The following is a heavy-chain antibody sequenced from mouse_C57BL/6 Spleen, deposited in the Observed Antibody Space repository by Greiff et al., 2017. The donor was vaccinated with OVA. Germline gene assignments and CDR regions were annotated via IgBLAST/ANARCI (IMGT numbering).Heavy chain of an antibody. J-gene: IGHJ3*01. CDR3: ARDHYYGSSYGLFAY. V-gene: IGHV5-17*01. Sequence: EVMLVESGGGLVKPGGSLKLSCAASGFTFSDYGMHWVRQAPEKGLEWVAYISSGSSTIYYADTVKGRFAISRDHAKNTLFLQMTSLRSEDTAMYYCARDHYYGSSYGLFAYWGQGTLVTVSA. CDR2: ISSGSSTI. D-gene: IGHD1-1*01. CDR1: GFTFSDYG.